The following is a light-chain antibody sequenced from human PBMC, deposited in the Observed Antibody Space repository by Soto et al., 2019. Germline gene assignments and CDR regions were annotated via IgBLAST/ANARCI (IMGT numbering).Light chain of an antibody. V-gene: IGKV2-30*02. CDR2: KVS. CDR3: MQGTHWPIT. Sequence: DVVMTQSPLSLPVTLGQPASISCRSNQSLVHSDGIAYFSWFQQRPGRSPRRLIYKVSNRDSGVPAGFSGSGSGTDFALKISRVEAEDVGVYYCMQGTHWPITFGQGTRREIK. J-gene: IGKJ5*01. CDR1: QSLVHSDGIAY.